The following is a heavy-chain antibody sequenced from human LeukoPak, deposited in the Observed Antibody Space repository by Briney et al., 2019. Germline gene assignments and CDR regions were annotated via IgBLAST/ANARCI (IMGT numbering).Heavy chain of an antibody. CDR2: ISSSGSTI. V-gene: IGHV3-48*04. CDR1: GFTFNYYS. J-gene: IGHJ6*02. D-gene: IGHD3-9*01. CDR3: ARDLTLDRHYYYGMDV. Sequence: GGSLRLSCAASGFTFNYYSMNWVRQAPGKGLEWVSYISSSGSTIYYADSVKGRFTISRDNAKNSLYPQMNSLRAEDTAVYYCARDLTLDRHYYYGMDVWGQGTTVTVSS.